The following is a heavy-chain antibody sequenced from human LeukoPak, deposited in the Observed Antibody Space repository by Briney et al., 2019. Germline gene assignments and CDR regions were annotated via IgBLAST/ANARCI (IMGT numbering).Heavy chain of an antibody. D-gene: IGHD2-15*01. J-gene: IGHJ4*02. V-gene: IGHV5-51*01. CDR1: GYSFTDYW. CDR3: ARHVAYRRWYYFDH. CDR2: MFPRDSDV. Sequence: GESLKISCKASGYSFTDYWIGWVRQMPGKGPEFMGIMFPRDSDVRYSPSFQGLVTISADKSTSTAYLQWSSLKASDSAMYYCARHVAYRRWYYFDHWGQGALVNVSS.